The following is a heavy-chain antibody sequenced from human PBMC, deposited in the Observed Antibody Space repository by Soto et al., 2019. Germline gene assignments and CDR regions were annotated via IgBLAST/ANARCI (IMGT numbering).Heavy chain of an antibody. Sequence: GESLKISCKGSGYSFTSYWISWVRQMPGKGLEWMGRIDPSDSYTNYSPSFQGHVTISADKSISTAYLQWSSLKASDTAMYYCAAITGTTHYYYGMDVWGQGTTVTV. CDR2: IDPSDSYT. J-gene: IGHJ6*02. V-gene: IGHV5-10-1*01. CDR1: GYSFTSYW. CDR3: AAITGTTHYYYGMDV. D-gene: IGHD1-7*01.